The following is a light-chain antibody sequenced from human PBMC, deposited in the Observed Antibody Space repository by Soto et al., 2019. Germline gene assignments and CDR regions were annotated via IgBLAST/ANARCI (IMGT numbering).Light chain of an antibody. J-gene: IGKJ5*01. CDR1: QSISEY. Sequence: EIHMTLSPSALSASVGDTVTFTCRASQSISEYLNWYQQKPGKAPRLLIYAASNLDNGVPSRFSGSGSETEYTLTISRLQTDDFAIAFCNSSGFGEGTRLEIK. V-gene: IGKV1-39*02. CDR2: AAS. CDR3: NSSG.